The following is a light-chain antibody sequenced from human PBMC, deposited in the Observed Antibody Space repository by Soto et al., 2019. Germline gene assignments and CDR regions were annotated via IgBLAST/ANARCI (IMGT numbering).Light chain of an antibody. CDR1: QTVSRS. CDR3: QQRSNWPLT. Sequence: NVLTQSPATLSLSPGETATLSCRASQTVSRSLAWYQQRPGQAPRLLIYDASNRATGIPARFSGSGSGTDFTLTISSLEPEDFAVYYCQQRSNWPLTFGGGTKVDIK. CDR2: DAS. V-gene: IGKV3-11*01. J-gene: IGKJ4*01.